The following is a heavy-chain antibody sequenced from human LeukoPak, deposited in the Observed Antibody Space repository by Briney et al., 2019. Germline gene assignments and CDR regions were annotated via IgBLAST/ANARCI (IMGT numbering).Heavy chain of an antibody. V-gene: IGHV3-53*01. J-gene: IGHJ4*02. CDR3: ARIVTGYCGTSGCRSRHFDY. CDR2: ICSGGST. CDR1: GSTVSSNY. D-gene: IGHD2-2*01. Sequence: GGSLRLSCAGSGSTVSSNYMSWVRQAPGKGLEWVSVICSGGSTYYADSVKGRFTISRDNSKNTLYLQMNSLRAEDTAVYYCARIVTGYCGTSGCRSRHFDYWGQGTLVTVSS.